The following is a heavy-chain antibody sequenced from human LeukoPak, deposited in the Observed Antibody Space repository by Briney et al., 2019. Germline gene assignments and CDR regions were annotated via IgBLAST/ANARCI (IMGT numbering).Heavy chain of an antibody. CDR2: MGYEGIHK. D-gene: IGHD4-23*01. Sequence: PGGSLRLSCAASGFTFNNFGMHWVRQAPGKGLEWVAFMGYEGIHKYYADSVKGRFTISRDNSKATLYLQMNSLRPEDTAVYYCARDLHGGYSSDYWGQGTLATVSS. J-gene: IGHJ4*02. CDR3: ARDLHGGYSSDY. V-gene: IGHV3-30*02. CDR1: GFTFNNFG.